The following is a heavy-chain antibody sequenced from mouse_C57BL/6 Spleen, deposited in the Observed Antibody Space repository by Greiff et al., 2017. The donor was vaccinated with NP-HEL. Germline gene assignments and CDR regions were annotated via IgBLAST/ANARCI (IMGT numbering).Heavy chain of an antibody. CDR3: ARGADYGSSLYAMDY. D-gene: IGHD1-1*01. Sequence: DVQLQESGPGLVKPSQSLSLTCSVTGYSITSGYYWNWIRQFPGNKLEWMGYISYDGSNNYNPSLKNRISITRDTSKNQFFLKLNSVTTEETATYYCARGADYGSSLYAMDYWGQGTSVTVSS. CDR1: GYSITSGYY. J-gene: IGHJ4*01. V-gene: IGHV3-6*01. CDR2: ISYDGSN.